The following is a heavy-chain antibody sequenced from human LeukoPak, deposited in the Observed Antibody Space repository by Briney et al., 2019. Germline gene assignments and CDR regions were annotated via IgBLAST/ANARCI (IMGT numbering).Heavy chain of an antibody. CDR2: INHSGST. CDR3: ASNRYNWNYYWIDY. CDR1: GGSFSGYY. V-gene: IGHV4-34*01. J-gene: IGHJ4*02. Sequence: SETLSLTCAVYGGSFSGYYWSWIRQPPGKGLEWIGEINHSGSTNYNPSLKSRVTISVDTSKNQFSLKLSPVTAADTAVYYCASNRYNWNYYWIDYWGQGTLVTVSS. D-gene: IGHD1-7*01.